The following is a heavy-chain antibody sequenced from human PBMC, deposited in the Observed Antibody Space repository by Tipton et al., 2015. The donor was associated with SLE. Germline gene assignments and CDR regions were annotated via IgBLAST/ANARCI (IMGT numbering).Heavy chain of an antibody. J-gene: IGHJ4*02. D-gene: IGHD3-3*01. CDR2: IYSGGGT. CDR3: ARGTRFAGFFGY. Sequence: SLRLSCAASGFTVSSNYMSWVRQAPGKGLEWVSVIYSGGGTYYADSVKGRFTISRDNSKNTLYLQMNSLRAEDTAVYYCARGTRFAGFFGYWGQGTLVTVSS. CDR1: GFTVSSNY. V-gene: IGHV3-66*01.